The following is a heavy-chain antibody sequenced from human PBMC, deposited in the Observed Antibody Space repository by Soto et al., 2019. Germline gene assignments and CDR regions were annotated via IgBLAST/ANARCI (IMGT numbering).Heavy chain of an antibody. J-gene: IGHJ4*02. D-gene: IGHD1-1*01. V-gene: IGHV4-61*01. CDR1: GGSMTTGRYF. CDR3: ARARNRYFDY. Sequence: QVQLQESGPGLVRPSESLSLTCNVSGGSMTTGRYFWSLIRQPPGKGLEWIGYVFRSGSINYSPSFKRRVTISIDTSKNQFSLMLKSVTAADTAVYFCARARNRYFDYWGQGALVTVSS. CDR2: VFRSGSI.